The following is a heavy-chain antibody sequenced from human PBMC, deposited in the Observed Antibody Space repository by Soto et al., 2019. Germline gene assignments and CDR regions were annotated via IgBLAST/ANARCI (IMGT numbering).Heavy chain of an antibody. CDR1: GSTVSNNY. V-gene: IGHV3-66*01. J-gene: IGHJ4*02. Sequence: EEQLGESGGDLVQPGGSLRLSCAASGSTVSNNYMSWVRQAPGKGLEWVSLIYSGGSTYYADSVKGRFTISRDSSKNTLYLQMNSLRAEDTAMYYCAAYSHKGYWGQGTLVTVSS. D-gene: IGHD3-16*01. CDR3: AAYSHKGY. CDR2: IYSGGST.